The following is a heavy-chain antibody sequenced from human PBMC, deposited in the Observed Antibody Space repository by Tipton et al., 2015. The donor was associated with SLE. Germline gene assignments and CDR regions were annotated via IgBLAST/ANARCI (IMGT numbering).Heavy chain of an antibody. D-gene: IGHD6-19*01. Sequence: TLSLTCAIYGGSFSGYYWSWIRQPPGKGLEWIGEINHSGSTNYNPSLKSRVTISVDTSKNQFSLKLSSVTAADTAVYYCARGRGRVAVAPFDYWGQGTLVTVSS. J-gene: IGHJ4*02. CDR2: INHSGST. CDR3: ARGRGRVAVAPFDY. CDR1: GGSFSGYY. V-gene: IGHV4-34*01.